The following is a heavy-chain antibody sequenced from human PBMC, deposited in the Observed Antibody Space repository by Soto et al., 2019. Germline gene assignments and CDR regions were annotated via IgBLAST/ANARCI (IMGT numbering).Heavy chain of an antibody. J-gene: IGHJ4*02. CDR3: PRDRHTSSWYVSDY. Sequence: SETLSLTCTVSGGSVSSGSYYWSWIRQPPGKGLEWIGYIYYSGSTNYNPSLNSRVTISVDTSKNQFSLKLSSVTAADTAVYSCPRDRHTSSWYVSDYWGQGTLVTVSS. D-gene: IGHD6-13*01. CDR1: GGSVSSGSYY. CDR2: IYYSGST. V-gene: IGHV4-61*01.